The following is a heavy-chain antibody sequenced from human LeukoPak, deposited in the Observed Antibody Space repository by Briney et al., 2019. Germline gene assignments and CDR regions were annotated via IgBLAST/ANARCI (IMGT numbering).Heavy chain of an antibody. V-gene: IGHV4-4*02. CDR1: GDSINSLDL. Sequence: SGTLSLTCTVSGDSINSLDLWSWVRQPPGKGLEWIGEMYLSGTTHSNPSVKSRVTISIDKSRNQFFLDLSSVTAADTAVYYCAGLVGRYSSGLYYYYFDYWGQGTLVTVSS. J-gene: IGHJ4*02. CDR3: AGLVGRYSSGLYYYYFDY. CDR2: MYLSGTT. D-gene: IGHD3-22*01.